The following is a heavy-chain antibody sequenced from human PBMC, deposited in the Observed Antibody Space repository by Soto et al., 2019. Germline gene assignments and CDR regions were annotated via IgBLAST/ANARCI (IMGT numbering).Heavy chain of an antibody. CDR1: GYTFTSYG. V-gene: IGHV1-18*01. D-gene: IGHD3-22*01. CDR3: ARDQEGITMIVGGI. Sequence: GASVKVSCKASGYTFTSYGISWVRQAPGQGLEWMGWISVYNGNTNYAQKLQGRVTMTTDTSTSTAYMELRSLRSDDTAVYYCARDQEGITMIVGGIWGKRTLVAVSS. J-gene: IGHJ4*02. CDR2: ISVYNGNT.